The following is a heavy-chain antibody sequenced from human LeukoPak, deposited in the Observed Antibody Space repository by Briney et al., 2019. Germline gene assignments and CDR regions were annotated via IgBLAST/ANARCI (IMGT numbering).Heavy chain of an antibody. J-gene: IGHJ4*02. V-gene: IGHV3-48*03. CDR3: AREEIVPAAYFDY. D-gene: IGHD2-2*01. Sequence: GGSQRLSCAASGFTFSSYEMNWVRQAPGKGLEWVSYISSSGSTIYYADSVKGRFTISRDNAKNSLYLQMNSLRAEDTAVYYCAREEIVPAAYFDYWGQGTLVTVSS. CDR1: GFTFSSYE. CDR2: ISSSGSTI.